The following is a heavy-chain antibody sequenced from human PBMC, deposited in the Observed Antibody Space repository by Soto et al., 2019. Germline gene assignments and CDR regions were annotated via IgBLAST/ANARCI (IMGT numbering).Heavy chain of an antibody. Sequence: LRLSCVASGFTFDTYGIHWVRQAPGKGLQWVALISYEGSNTYYADSVRGRFTISRDNSKNTLYLQMNTLRPEDTGLYYCARVTPGNNLYYFSGLDFWGQGTSVTVSS. CDR1: GFTFDTYG. D-gene: IGHD1-1*01. V-gene: IGHV3-30-3*01. J-gene: IGHJ6*02. CDR2: ISYEGSNT. CDR3: ARVTPGNNLYYFSGLDF.